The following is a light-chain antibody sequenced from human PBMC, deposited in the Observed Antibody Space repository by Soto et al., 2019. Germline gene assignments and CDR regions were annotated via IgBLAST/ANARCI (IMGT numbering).Light chain of an antibody. V-gene: IGKV1-27*01. CDR1: QGIAPY. J-gene: IGKJ4*01. CDR3: QKYNSAPLT. Sequence: DVQMTQSPSSLSAFVGDRVTITCRASQGIAPYLAWFQQKPGKVPKLLISATSTLQSGVPSRFSGSGSGTDFTLTINSLQPEDVGTYYCQKYNSAPLTFGGGTKVEIK. CDR2: ATS.